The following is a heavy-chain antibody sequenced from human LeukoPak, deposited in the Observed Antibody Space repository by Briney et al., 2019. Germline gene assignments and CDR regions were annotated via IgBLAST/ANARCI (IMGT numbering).Heavy chain of an antibody. Sequence: GGSLRLSCTPSGFIFSNYGMHWVRRAQGKGLEGVAFIRHDGSNKYYADSVKGRCTISRDNSKKTVYLQMNSLRTEDTAVYYCAKDRWLQGYFDYWGQGTLVTVSS. CDR2: IRHDGSNK. CDR3: AKDRWLQGYFDY. V-gene: IGHV3-30*02. D-gene: IGHD5-24*01. CDR1: GFIFSNYG. J-gene: IGHJ4*02.